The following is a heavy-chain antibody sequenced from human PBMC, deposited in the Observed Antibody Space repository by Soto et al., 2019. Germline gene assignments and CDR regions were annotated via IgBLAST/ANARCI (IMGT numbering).Heavy chain of an antibody. CDR1: GGSITSGRYY. CDR2: IYYSGRT. J-gene: IGHJ4*02. CDR3: ANLFDPKIQLWSYFDY. D-gene: IGHD5-18*01. V-gene: IGHV4-31*11. Sequence: QVQLQESGPGLVKPSQTLSLTCAVSGGSITSGRYYWSWIRQHPGKGLEWIGYIYYSGRTYYNPSLKSRVTISVDTSENRISLKLRSVTAADTAVYYCANLFDPKIQLWSYFDYWGQGTLVTVSS.